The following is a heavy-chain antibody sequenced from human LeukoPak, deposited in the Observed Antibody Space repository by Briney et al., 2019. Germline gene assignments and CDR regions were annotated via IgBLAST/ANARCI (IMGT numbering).Heavy chain of an antibody. Sequence: PSETLSLTCTVSGGSISSYYWSWLRQPPGKGLEWIGYIYYSGSTNYNPSLRSRVTFSIDTSKNQFSLKLSSVTAADTAVYYCASLSWSGSYSWFDPWGQGTLVTVSS. J-gene: IGHJ5*02. V-gene: IGHV4-59*01. CDR1: GGSISSYY. CDR2: IYYSGST. D-gene: IGHD3-3*01. CDR3: ASLSWSGSYSWFDP.